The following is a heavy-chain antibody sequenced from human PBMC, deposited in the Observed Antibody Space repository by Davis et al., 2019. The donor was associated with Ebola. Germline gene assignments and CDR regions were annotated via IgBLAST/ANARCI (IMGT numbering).Heavy chain of an antibody. CDR3: ARETYFYYYGMDV. CDR1: GGAISSGDYY. CDR2: IYYSGST. J-gene: IGHJ6*02. D-gene: IGHD3-10*01. Sequence: SETLSLTCSLSGGAISSGDYYWSWIRQPPGKGLEWIGYIYYSGSTYYNPSLKSRVTISVDTSKNQFSLKLSSVTAADTAVYYCARETYFYYYGMDVWGQGTTVTVSS. V-gene: IGHV4-30-4*01.